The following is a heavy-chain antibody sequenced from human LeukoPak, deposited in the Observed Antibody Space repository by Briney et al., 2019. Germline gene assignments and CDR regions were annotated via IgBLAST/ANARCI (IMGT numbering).Heavy chain of an antibody. J-gene: IGHJ4*02. CDR3: AKGNDRIAALDY. Sequence: GGSLRLSCAASGFTFNSYAMSWVRQAPGKGLEWVSDISDSGDNTYYADSVKSRFTISRDNSKNTLYVQMNSLGGEDTAVYYCAKGNDRIAALDYWGQGTLVTVSS. D-gene: IGHD6-13*01. CDR2: ISDSGDNT. V-gene: IGHV3-23*01. CDR1: GFTFNSYA.